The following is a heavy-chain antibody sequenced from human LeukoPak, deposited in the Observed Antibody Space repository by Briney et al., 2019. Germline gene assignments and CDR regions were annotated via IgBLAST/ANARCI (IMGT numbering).Heavy chain of an antibody. CDR2: IKQDGSEK. CDR1: GFTFSSYA. CDR3: ARDLSDSSGWDALDP. V-gene: IGHV3-7*01. Sequence: PGGSLRLSCAASGFTFSSYAMSWVRQTPGKGLEWVANIKQDGSEKYYVDSVKGRFTISRDNAKNSLYLQMNSLRAEDTAVYYCARDLSDSSGWDALDPWGQGTLVTVSS. J-gene: IGHJ5*02. D-gene: IGHD6-19*01.